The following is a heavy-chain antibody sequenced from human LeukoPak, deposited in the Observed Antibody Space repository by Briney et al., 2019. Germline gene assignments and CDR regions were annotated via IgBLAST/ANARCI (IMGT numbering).Heavy chain of an antibody. CDR1: GGSISSSSYY. V-gene: IGHV4-39*07. CDR3: ARAGYCSSTSCSSGGNWFDP. Sequence: SETLSLTCTVSGGSISSSSYYWGWIRQPPGKGLEWIGSIYYSGSTYYNPSLKSRVTISVDTSKNQFSLKLSSVTAADTAVYYCARAGYCSSTSCSSGGNWFDPWGQGTLVTVSS. J-gene: IGHJ5*02. D-gene: IGHD2-2*01. CDR2: IYYSGST.